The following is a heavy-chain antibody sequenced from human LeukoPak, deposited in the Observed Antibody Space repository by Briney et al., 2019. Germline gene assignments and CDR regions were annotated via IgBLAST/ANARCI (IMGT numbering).Heavy chain of an antibody. V-gene: IGHV4-61*02. J-gene: IGHJ6*03. CDR2: IYTSGST. D-gene: IGHD3-3*01. CDR3: AMITIFGVVPNYYMDV. Sequence: PSQTLSLTCTVSGGSISSGSYYWSWIRQPAGKGLEWIGRIYTSGSTNYNPSLKSRVTISVDTSKNQFSLKLSSVTAADTAVYYCAMITIFGVVPNYYMDVWGKGTTVTVSS. CDR1: GGSISSGSYY.